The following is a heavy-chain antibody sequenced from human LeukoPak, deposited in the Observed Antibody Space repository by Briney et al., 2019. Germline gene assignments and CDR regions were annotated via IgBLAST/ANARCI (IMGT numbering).Heavy chain of an antibody. Sequence: SETLSLTCTVSGGAISSSSYYWGWIRQPPGKGLEWIGSIYYSGSTYYNPSLKSRVTISVDTSKNQFSLKLSSVTAADTAVYYCARQVDYYDSSAAFDIWGQGTMVTVSS. D-gene: IGHD3-22*01. CDR1: GGAISSSSYY. CDR2: IYYSGST. J-gene: IGHJ3*02. V-gene: IGHV4-39*01. CDR3: ARQVDYYDSSAAFDI.